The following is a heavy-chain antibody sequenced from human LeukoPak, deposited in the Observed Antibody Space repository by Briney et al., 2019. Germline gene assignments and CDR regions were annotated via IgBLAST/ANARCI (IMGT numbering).Heavy chain of an antibody. CDR2: ISGSGGST. CDR1: GFTFSSYA. D-gene: IGHD3-22*01. Sequence: PGRSLRLSCAASGFTFSSYAMSWARQAPGKGLEWVSAISGSGGSTYYADSVKGRFTISRDNSKNTLYLQMNSLRAEDTAVYYCAKDRDSSGYYLHSAFDIWGQGTMVTVSS. V-gene: IGHV3-23*01. J-gene: IGHJ3*02. CDR3: AKDRDSSGYYLHSAFDI.